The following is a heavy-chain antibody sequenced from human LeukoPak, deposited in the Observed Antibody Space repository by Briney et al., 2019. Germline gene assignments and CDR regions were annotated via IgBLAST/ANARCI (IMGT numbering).Heavy chain of an antibody. J-gene: IGHJ6*02. Sequence: GGSLRLSCAASGLTFSSYAMSWVRQAPGKGLEWVSAISGSGGSTYYADSVKGRFTISRDNSKNTLYLQMNSLRAEDTAVYYCAKTLDITRSYYYYGMDVWGQGTTVTVSS. V-gene: IGHV3-23*01. CDR1: GLTFSSYA. D-gene: IGHD2-2*03. CDR3: AKTLDITRSYYYYGMDV. CDR2: ISGSGGST.